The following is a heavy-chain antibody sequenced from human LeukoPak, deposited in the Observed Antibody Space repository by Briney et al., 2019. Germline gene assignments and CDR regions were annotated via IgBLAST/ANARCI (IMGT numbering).Heavy chain of an antibody. CDR2: IYYSGST. J-gene: IGHJ4*02. Sequence: SETLSLTCAVYGGSFSGYYWSWIRQPPGKGLEWIGYIYYSGSTNYNPSLKSRVTISVDTSKNQFSLKLSSVTAADTAVYYCARVGGYSSGWDFDYWGQGTLVTVSS. D-gene: IGHD6-19*01. CDR3: ARVGGYSSGWDFDY. V-gene: IGHV4-59*01. CDR1: GGSFSGYY.